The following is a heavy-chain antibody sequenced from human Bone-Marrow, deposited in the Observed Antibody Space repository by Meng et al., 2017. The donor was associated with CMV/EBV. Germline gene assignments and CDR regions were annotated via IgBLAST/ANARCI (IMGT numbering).Heavy chain of an antibody. CDR1: GFIFSDHY. Sequence: GGSLRLSCVPSGFIFSDHYMSWIRQAPGKGLEWVSYISDSGNTIYVDSVKGRSTISRDNAKNTLYLQMNSLRAEDTAVYYCAASSGWSRFHSWGQGTLVTVSS. CDR2: ISDSGNTI. J-gene: IGHJ5*01. D-gene: IGHD6-19*01. CDR3: AASSGWSRFHS. V-gene: IGHV3-11*04.